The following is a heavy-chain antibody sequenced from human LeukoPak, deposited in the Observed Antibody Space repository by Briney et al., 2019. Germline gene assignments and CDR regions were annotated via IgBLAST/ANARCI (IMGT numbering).Heavy chain of an antibody. D-gene: IGHD2-8*01. Sequence: NTGGSPRLSCAASGFTFSSYSMNWVRQAPGKGLEWVSSISSSSSYIYYADSVKGRFTISRDNAKNSLYLQMNSLKAEDTAVYYCARDHCTNGVCYAPRGMDVWGKGTTVTVSS. CDR3: ARDHCTNGVCYAPRGMDV. J-gene: IGHJ6*03. CDR1: GFTFSSYS. V-gene: IGHV3-21*01. CDR2: ISSSSSYI.